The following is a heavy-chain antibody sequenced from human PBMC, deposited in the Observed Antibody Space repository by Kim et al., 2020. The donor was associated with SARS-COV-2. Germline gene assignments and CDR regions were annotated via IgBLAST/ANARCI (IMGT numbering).Heavy chain of an antibody. J-gene: IGHJ4*02. CDR2: ISYDGSNK. CDR1: GFTFSSYA. CDR3: ARVPPYSSSSSLNFDY. D-gene: IGHD6-6*01. V-gene: IGHV3-30-3*01. Sequence: GGSLRLSCAAFGFTFSSYAMHWVRQAPGKGLEWVAVISYDGSNKYYADSVKGRFTISRDNSKNTLYLQMNSLRAEDTAVYYCARVPPYSSSSSLNFDYWGQGTLVTVSS.